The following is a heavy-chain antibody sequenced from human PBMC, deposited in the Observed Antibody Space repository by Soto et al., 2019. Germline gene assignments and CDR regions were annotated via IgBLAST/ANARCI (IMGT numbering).Heavy chain of an antibody. CDR2: IYYSGST. D-gene: IGHD3-22*01. V-gene: IGHV4-59*01. CDR1: GGSISSYY. CDR3: ARFYYDSSGYYLTRKSYFDY. J-gene: IGHJ4*02. Sequence: PSETLSLTCTVSGGSISSYYWSWIRQPPGKGLEWIGYIYYSGSTNYNPSLKSRVTISVDTPKNQFSLKLSSVTAADTAVYYCARFYYDSSGYYLTRKSYFDYWGQGTLVTVSS.